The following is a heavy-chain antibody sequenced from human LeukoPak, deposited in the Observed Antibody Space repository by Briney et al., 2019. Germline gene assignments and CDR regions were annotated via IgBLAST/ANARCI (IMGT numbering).Heavy chain of an antibody. CDR2: ISYDGSNK. CDR1: GFTFSSYA. Sequence: GGSLRLSCAASGFTFSSYAMHWVRQAPGKGLEWVAVISYDGSNKYYADSVKGRLTISRDNSKNTLYLQMNSLRAEDTAVYYCARDQYDTWSRRGNFDSWGQGTLVIVSS. J-gene: IGHJ4*02. V-gene: IGHV3-30-3*01. CDR3: ARDQYDTWSRRGNFDS. D-gene: IGHD3-3*01.